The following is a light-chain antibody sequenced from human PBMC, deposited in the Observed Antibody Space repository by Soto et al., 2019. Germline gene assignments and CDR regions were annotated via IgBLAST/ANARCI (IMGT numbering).Light chain of an antibody. V-gene: IGLV2-14*01. CDR1: SSDVGGYDC. CDR2: EVT. Sequence: QSALTQPASVSGSPGQSIAISCTGTSSDVGGYDCVSWYQQHPDKAPKLMIYEVTKRPSGVSNRFSGSKSGNTASLTISGLQPEDEADYYCSSHTSGNTRVFGSGTKVTVL. CDR3: SSHTSGNTRV. J-gene: IGLJ1*01.